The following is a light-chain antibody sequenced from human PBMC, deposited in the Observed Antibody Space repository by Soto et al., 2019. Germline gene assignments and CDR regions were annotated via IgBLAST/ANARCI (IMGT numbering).Light chain of an antibody. CDR3: QQYNSYPIT. CDR2: AAS. V-gene: IGKV1-9*01. CDR1: QGVSRY. Sequence: DIQLTQSPSFLSASVGDRVAITCRASQGVSRYVAWYQQKPGKPPELLIYAASTLQSGVPPRFSGSASGTEFTLTIDSLQPEDFATYYCQQYNSYPITFGQGTRLEIK. J-gene: IGKJ5*01.